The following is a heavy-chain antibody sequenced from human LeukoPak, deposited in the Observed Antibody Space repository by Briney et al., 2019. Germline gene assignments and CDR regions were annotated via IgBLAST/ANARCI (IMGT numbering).Heavy chain of an antibody. V-gene: IGHV3-7*01. J-gene: IGHJ4*02. CDR2: IKQDGGDK. CDR3: ARVARISLDF. Sequence: GGSPRLSCAASGFTFSDYWMSWVRQAPGRGLEWVANIKQDGGDKCYVESVKGRFTISRDDAKNSLYLQMNSLRAEDTAVYYCARVARISLDFWGQGTLVTVSS. CDR1: GFTFSDYW. D-gene: IGHD3-3*02.